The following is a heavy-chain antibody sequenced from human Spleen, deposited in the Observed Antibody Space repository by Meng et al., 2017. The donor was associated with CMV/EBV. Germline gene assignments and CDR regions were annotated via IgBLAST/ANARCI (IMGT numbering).Heavy chain of an antibody. V-gene: IGHV3-7*01. D-gene: IGHD3-22*01. J-gene: IGHJ4*02. CDR1: GFTFSGYW. Sequence: ETLCLTCAGSGFTFSGYWMNWVRQAPGRGLEWVANIKQDGGEKYYVGSVRGRFTISRDNAKNSAYLQRNSLRAEDTAVYYCSSDSSGYYYAFWGQGTRVTVSS. CDR2: IKQDGGEK. CDR3: SSDSSGYYYAF.